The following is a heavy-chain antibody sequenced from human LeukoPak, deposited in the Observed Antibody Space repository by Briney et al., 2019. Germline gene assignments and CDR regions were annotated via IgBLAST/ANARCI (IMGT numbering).Heavy chain of an antibody. CDR1: GGSISSSSYY. Sequence: PSETLSLTCTVSGGSISSSSYYWGWIRQPPGKGLEWIGSIYYSGSTYYNPSLKSRVTISVDTSKNQFSLKLSSVTAAGTAVYYCARPRSYYHMDVWGKGTTVTVSS. CDR3: ARPRSYYHMDV. D-gene: IGHD1-14*01. V-gene: IGHV4-39*01. CDR2: IYYSGST. J-gene: IGHJ6*03.